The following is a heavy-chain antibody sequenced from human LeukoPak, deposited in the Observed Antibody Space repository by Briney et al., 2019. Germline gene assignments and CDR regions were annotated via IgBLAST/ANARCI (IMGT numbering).Heavy chain of an antibody. CDR2: IREDGSEK. D-gene: IGHD3-10*01. CDR1: GFTFSTYW. Sequence: GGSLRLSCAASGFTFSTYWMTWVRQAPGKGLEWVANIREDGSEKHYVDSVKGRFTISRDNAKNSLYLQMNSLRVEDTAVYYCAKVAKYYYGPETYYFFEQWGQGTPVTASS. V-gene: IGHV3-7*01. J-gene: IGHJ4*02. CDR3: AKVAKYYYGPETYYFFEQ.